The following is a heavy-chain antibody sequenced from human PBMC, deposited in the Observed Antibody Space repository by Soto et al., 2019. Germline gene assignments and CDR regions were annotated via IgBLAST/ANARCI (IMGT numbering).Heavy chain of an antibody. D-gene: IGHD1-26*01. CDR3: ARTVRKVGARRWGY. Sequence: SETLSLTCAVYGGSFSGYYWSWIRQPPGKGLEWIGEINHSGSTNYNPSLKSRVTISVDTSKNQFSLKLSSVTAADTAVYYCARTVRKVGARRWGYWGQGTLVTVSS. V-gene: IGHV4-34*01. CDR2: INHSGST. J-gene: IGHJ4*02. CDR1: GGSFSGYY.